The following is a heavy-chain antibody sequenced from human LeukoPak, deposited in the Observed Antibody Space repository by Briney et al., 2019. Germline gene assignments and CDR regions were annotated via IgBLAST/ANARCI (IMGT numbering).Heavy chain of an antibody. V-gene: IGHV4-34*01. D-gene: IGHD6-13*01. CDR1: GGSFSGYY. Sequence: SETLSLTCAVYGGSFSGYYWSWIRQPPGKGLEWIGEINHSGSTNYNPSLKSRVTISVDTSKNQFSLKLSSVTAADTAVYYCARERIAAAGTFWYFDLWGRGTLVTVSS. CDR2: INHSGST. CDR3: ARERIAAAGTFWYFDL. J-gene: IGHJ2*01.